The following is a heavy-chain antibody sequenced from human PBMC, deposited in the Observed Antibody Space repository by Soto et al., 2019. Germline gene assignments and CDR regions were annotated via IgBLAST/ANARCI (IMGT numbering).Heavy chain of an antibody. V-gene: IGHV5-10-1*01. CDR3: ECHRQDYGDRAYDY. D-gene: IGHD2-21*02. J-gene: IGHJ4*02. Sequence: PGESLKISCQGSGYTFTTYWITWVRQMPGRGLEWMGRIDPSDSYTNYSPSFQGHVTISADKSTNTAHLEWRSLKASDSAIYYCECHRQDYGDRAYDYWGQGTLVTVSS. CDR2: IDPSDSYT. CDR1: GYTFTTYW.